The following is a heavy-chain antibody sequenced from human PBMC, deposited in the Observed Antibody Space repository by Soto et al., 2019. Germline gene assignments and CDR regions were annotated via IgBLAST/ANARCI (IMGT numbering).Heavy chain of an antibody. V-gene: IGHV3-30-3*01. CDR1: GFIFSRYA. CDR3: VRDDFTVDPLFDF. CDR2: TSDDGSNE. J-gene: IGHJ4*02. Sequence: QVHLVESGGGVVQPGGSLRLSCAASGFIFSRYAIHWVRQAPGKGLEWVALTSDDGSNEYYADSVKGRFSISRDNPKNTVSLQMTSLTGEDTAVYFCVRDDFTVDPLFDFWGQGTLVTVSS. D-gene: IGHD4-17*01.